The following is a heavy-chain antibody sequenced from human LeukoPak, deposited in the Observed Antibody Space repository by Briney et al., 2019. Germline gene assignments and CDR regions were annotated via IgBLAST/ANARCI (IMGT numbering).Heavy chain of an antibody. CDR1: GFTFSTYW. V-gene: IGHV3-30*02. Sequence: GGSLRLPCAASGFTFSTYWMSWVRQAPGKGLEWVAFIHYDGARSYYADSVKGRFTISRDNSRNTLYLQMNSLRPEDTAVYYCAKAIWVAATSSWFCLDYWGQGTLVTVSA. D-gene: IGHD3-10*01. CDR3: AKAIWVAATSSWFCLDY. J-gene: IGHJ4*02. CDR2: IHYDGARS.